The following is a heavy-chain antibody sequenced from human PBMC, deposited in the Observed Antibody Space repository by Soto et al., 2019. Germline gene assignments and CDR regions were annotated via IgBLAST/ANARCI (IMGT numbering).Heavy chain of an antibody. CDR1: GFTFSSYA. D-gene: IGHD3-10*01. V-gene: IGHV3-23*01. J-gene: IGHJ3*02. CDR3: AKEGVEYYYVSDAFDI. Sequence: EVQLLESGGGLVQPGGSLRLSCAASGFTFSSYAMSWVRQAPGKGLERVSAISGSGGSTYYADSVKGRFTISRDNSKNTLYLQMNSLRAEDTAVYYCAKEGVEYYYVSDAFDIWGQGTMVTVSS. CDR2: ISGSGGST.